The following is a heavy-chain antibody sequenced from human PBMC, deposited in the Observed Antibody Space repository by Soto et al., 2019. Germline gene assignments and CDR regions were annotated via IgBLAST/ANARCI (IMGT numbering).Heavy chain of an antibody. J-gene: IGHJ3*02. Sequence: QVQLVESGGGVVQPGRSTRLSCAASGFTFNKYLMHWVRQAPGKGLEWVSVIASDGFNKKHADSVKGRFTISRDNSKNTMYLQMNSLTTDDTAVYFCARAALPDSNAINAFDIWGQGTVVTVSS. CDR1: GFTFNKYL. D-gene: IGHD6-13*01. CDR3: ARAALPDSNAINAFDI. V-gene: IGHV3-30-3*01. CDR2: IASDGFNK.